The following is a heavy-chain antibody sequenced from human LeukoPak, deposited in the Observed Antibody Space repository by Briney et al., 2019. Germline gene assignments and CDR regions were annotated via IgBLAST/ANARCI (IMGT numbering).Heavy chain of an antibody. Sequence: ASVKVSCKASGYTFTSYYMHWVRQAPGQGLEWMGIINPSGGSTSYAQKFQGRVTMTRDMSTSTVYMELSSLRSEDTAVYYCARGGITFDHFSYYYYYYMDVWGKGTTVTVSS. V-gene: IGHV1-46*01. J-gene: IGHJ6*03. D-gene: IGHD2/OR15-2a*01. CDR2: INPSGGST. CDR3: ARGGITFDHFSYYYYYYMDV. CDR1: GYTFTSYY.